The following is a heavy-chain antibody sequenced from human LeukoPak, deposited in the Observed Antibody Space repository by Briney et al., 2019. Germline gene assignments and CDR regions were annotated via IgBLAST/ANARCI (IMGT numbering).Heavy chain of an antibody. D-gene: IGHD3-22*01. CDR1: GYTFTGYY. Sequence: ASLKVSCKASGYTFTGYYMHWVRQAPGQGLEWMGWINPNSGGTNYAQKFQGRVTMTRDTSISTAYMELSRLRSDDTAVYYCAPSGYYSVYFDYWGQGTLVTVSS. CDR3: APSGYYSVYFDY. V-gene: IGHV1-2*02. CDR2: INPNSGGT. J-gene: IGHJ4*02.